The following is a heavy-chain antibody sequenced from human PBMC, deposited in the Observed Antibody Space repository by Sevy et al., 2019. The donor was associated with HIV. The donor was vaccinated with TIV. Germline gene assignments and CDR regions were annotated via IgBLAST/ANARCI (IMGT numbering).Heavy chain of an antibody. Sequence: ASVKVSCKASGYTFTSQYMHWVRQAPGQGLEWMGIINPSGGRTSYAQKFQGRVTMTRDTSTSTVYMELSSLRSEGTAVYYCARDSDNYDILTGYYPFDYWGQGTLVTVSS. J-gene: IGHJ4*02. CDR3: ARDSDNYDILTGYYPFDY. D-gene: IGHD3-9*01. V-gene: IGHV1-46*01. CDR2: INPSGGRT. CDR1: GYTFTSQY.